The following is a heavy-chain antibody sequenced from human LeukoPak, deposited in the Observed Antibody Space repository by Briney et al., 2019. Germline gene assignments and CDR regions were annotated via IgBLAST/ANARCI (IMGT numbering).Heavy chain of an antibody. D-gene: IGHD2-15*01. Sequence: SETLSLTCTVSGGSIGSYYWSWIRQPPGKGLEWIGYIYYSGSTNYNPSLKSRVTISVDTSKNQFSLKLSSVTAADTAVYYCAARFCSGGSCYFDYWGQGTLVTVSS. CDR3: AARFCSGGSCYFDY. J-gene: IGHJ4*02. CDR2: IYYSGST. CDR1: GGSIGSYY. V-gene: IGHV4-59*01.